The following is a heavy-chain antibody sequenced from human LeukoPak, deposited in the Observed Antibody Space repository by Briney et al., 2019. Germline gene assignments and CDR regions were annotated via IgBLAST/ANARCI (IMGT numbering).Heavy chain of an antibody. CDR1: GYTFTGYY. CDR3: ARRSSSWSTLFDY. D-gene: IGHD6-13*01. J-gene: IGHJ4*02. Sequence: ASVKVSCKASGYTFTGYYMHWVRQAPGQGLEWMGRINPNSGGTNYAQKFQGRVTMTRGTSISTAYMELSRLRSDDTAVYYCARRSSSWSTLFDYWGQGTLVTVSS. CDR2: INPNSGGT. V-gene: IGHV1-2*06.